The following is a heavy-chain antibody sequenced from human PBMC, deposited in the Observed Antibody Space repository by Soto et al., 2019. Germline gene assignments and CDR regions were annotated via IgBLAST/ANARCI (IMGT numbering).Heavy chain of an antibody. CDR2: VGASATSR. V-gene: IGHV3-48*02. CDR3: AGALLLGGSSGWGFNY. Sequence: EVQLVESGGGLVQPGGSLRLSCAASGFIFSNYGMHWVRQAPGTGLEWISYVGASATSRYYADSVKGRFTISRDNAKNSLYLQMTSQRDDDTAVYYCAGALLLGGSSGWGFNYWGQGSLVTVSS. J-gene: IGHJ4*02. D-gene: IGHD3-22*01. CDR1: GFIFSNYG.